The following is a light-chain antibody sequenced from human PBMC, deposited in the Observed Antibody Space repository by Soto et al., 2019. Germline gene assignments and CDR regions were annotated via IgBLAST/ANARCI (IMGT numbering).Light chain of an antibody. Sequence: QSALTQPRSVSGSPGQSVTISCTGTSSDVGGYNYVSWYQQHPGKAPKLMIYDVSKRPSGVPDRFSGSKSGNTASLTISGLQAEDEADYYCCSYAGSYTLVFGGGTKGPS. V-gene: IGLV2-11*01. CDR3: CSYAGSYTLV. CDR1: SSDVGGYNY. CDR2: DVS. J-gene: IGLJ2*01.